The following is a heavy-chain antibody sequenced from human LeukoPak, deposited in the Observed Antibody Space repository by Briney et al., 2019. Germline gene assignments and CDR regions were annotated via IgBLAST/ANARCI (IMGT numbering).Heavy chain of an antibody. CDR2: IHTSGDT. CDR1: GLTGSHNY. CDR3: IVFGDSNH. J-gene: IGHJ5*02. V-gene: IGHV3-53*01. Sequence: GGSLRLSCAASGLTGSHNYVSWVRQAPGKGLEWVSAIHTSGDTCYADSVKGRFTISRDTFKNTLYLQINSLGVEDTAVYYCIVFGDSNHWGQGTLVTVSS. D-gene: IGHD2-15*01.